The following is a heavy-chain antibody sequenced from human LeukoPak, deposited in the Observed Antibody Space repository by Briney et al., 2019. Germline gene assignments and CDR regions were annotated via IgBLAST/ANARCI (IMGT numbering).Heavy chain of an antibody. CDR3: AKDRGTYFFSDY. Sequence: GSLRLSCAASGFTFSSYGMYWVRQAPGKGLEWMAYIRFDGTNKYYAESVKGRFTISRDNSKNTLYLQMNSLKPEDAAIYYCAKDRGTYFFSDYWGQGTLVTVSS. CDR1: GFTFSSYG. D-gene: IGHD1-26*01. CDR2: IRFDGTNK. J-gene: IGHJ4*02. V-gene: IGHV3-30*02.